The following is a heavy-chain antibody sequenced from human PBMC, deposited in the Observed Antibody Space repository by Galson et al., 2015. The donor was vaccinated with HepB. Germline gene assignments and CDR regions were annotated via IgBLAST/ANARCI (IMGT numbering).Heavy chain of an antibody. Sequence: SVKVSCKASEYTFTGYYIHWVRQAPGQGLEWMGRINPNNGGTNYAQKFQGRVSMTEDTSISTAYMELSRLKSDDTAVYFCARGNFFDSSGLDLWGQGTLVTVSS. D-gene: IGHD3-22*01. V-gene: IGHV1-2*06. CDR3: ARGNFFDSSGLDL. CDR1: EYTFTGYY. CDR2: INPNNGGT. J-gene: IGHJ4*02.